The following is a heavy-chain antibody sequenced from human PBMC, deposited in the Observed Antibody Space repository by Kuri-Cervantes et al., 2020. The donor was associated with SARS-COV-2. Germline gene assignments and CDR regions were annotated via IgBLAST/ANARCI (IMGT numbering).Heavy chain of an antibody. J-gene: IGHJ5*02. CDR2: IIPIFGTA. CDR1: GYTFTSYG. Sequence: AVKVSCKASGYTFTSYGISWVRQAPGQGLEWMGGIIPIFGTANYAQKFQGRVTITTDESTSTAYMELSSLRSEDTAVYYCARDRGIAAAVTNWFDPWGQGTLVTVSS. D-gene: IGHD6-13*01. V-gene: IGHV1-69*05. CDR3: ARDRGIAAAVTNWFDP.